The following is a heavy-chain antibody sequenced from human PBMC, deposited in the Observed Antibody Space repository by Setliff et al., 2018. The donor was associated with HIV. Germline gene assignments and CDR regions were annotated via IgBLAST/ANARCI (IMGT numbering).Heavy chain of an antibody. CDR3: AKLRHDFLIDS. CDR1: GVSVGSGDYY. D-gene: IGHD3-3*01. Sequence: SETLSLTCSVSGVSVGSGDYYWHWIRQHPEKALEWIGYIFHSGDTYYNPSLKSRISMSVDTSKNQFSLELTSLTAADTAVYYCAKLRHDFLIDSWGQGTLVTVSS. V-gene: IGHV4-31*03. CDR2: IFHSGDT. J-gene: IGHJ4*02.